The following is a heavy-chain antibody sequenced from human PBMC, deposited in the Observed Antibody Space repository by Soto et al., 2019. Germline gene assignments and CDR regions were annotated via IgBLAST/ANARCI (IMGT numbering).Heavy chain of an antibody. V-gene: IGHV4-4*02. CDR1: GGSISSSNW. D-gene: IGHD3-22*01. CDR3: AVDSSGYYSRWFDP. J-gene: IGHJ5*02. CDR2: IYHSGST. Sequence: SETLSLTCAVSGGSISSSNWWSWVRQPPGKGLEWIGEIYHSGSTNYNPSLKSRVTISVDKSKNQFSLKLSSVTAADTAVYYCAVDSSGYYSRWFDPWGQGTLVTVSS.